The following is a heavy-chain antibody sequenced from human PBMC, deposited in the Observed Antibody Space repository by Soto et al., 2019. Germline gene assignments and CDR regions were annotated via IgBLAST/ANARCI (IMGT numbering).Heavy chain of an antibody. J-gene: IGHJ6*02. CDR2: ISGSGGST. Sequence: GGSLRLSCAASGFTFSSYAMSWVRQAPGKGLEWVSAISGSGGSTYYADSVKGRFTISRDNSKNTLYLQMNSLRAEDTAVYYCAKGADDILTGYRNYYYYGMDVWGQGTTVTVSS. V-gene: IGHV3-23*01. CDR1: GFTFSSYA. CDR3: AKGADDILTGYRNYYYYGMDV. D-gene: IGHD3-9*01.